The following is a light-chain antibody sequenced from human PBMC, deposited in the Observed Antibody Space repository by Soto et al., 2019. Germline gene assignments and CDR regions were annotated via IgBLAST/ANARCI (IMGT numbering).Light chain of an antibody. J-gene: IGKJ4*01. CDR2: TAS. CDR3: QKYNSSPLT. V-gene: IGKV1-27*01. CDR1: QGISNS. Sequence: DIQMTQSPSSLYASVGDRVTITCRASQGISNSLAWNQQKPGKVPKLLIYTASTLQAGVPSRFSGRGFETDFTLTITRLQPEDVATYYCQKYNSSPLTFGGGTKVEIK.